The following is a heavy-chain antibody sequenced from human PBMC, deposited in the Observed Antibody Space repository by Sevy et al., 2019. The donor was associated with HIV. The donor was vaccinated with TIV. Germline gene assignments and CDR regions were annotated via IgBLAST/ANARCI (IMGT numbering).Heavy chain of an antibody. CDR3: ASGGGED. Sequence: ASVKVSCKASGGTFSSYAISWVRQAPGQGLEWMGRIIPIFGIANYAQKFQGRVTITADKSTSTAYMELRSLTSEDTAVYYGASGGGEDWGQGTLVTVSS. J-gene: IGHJ4*02. D-gene: IGHD3-16*01. V-gene: IGHV1-69*04. CDR1: GGTFSSYA. CDR2: IIPIFGIA.